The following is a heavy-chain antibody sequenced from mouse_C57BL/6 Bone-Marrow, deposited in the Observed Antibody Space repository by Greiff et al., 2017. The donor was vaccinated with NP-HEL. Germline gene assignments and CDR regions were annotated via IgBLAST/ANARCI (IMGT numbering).Heavy chain of an antibody. Sequence: VQLQESGPGLVKPSQSLFLTCSITGFPITSGYYWIWIRQSPGKPLEWMGYITHSGETFYNPSPQSPISITRETSKNQFFLQLYSVTTEDTAMYYWAGDRERTGGFAYWGQGTLVTVSA. CDR3: AGDRERTGGFAY. V-gene: IGHV12-3*01. CDR1: GFPITSGYY. CDR2: ITHSGET. J-gene: IGHJ3*01.